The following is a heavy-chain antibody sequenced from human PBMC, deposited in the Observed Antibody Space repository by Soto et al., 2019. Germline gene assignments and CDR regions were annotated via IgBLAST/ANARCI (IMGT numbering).Heavy chain of an antibody. CDR1: GGSISSGGYS. J-gene: IGHJ6*02. V-gene: IGHV4-30-2*01. Sequence: QLQLQESGSGLVKPSQTLSLTCAVSGGSISSGGYSWSWIRQPPGKGLDWIGYIYHSGSTSYNPSLKSLVTISVDRSKNQFSLKLISVTAADTAVYYCARTPWILTYGMDVWGQVTTVTVSS. CDR2: IYHSGST. D-gene: IGHD5-18*01. CDR3: ARTPWILTYGMDV.